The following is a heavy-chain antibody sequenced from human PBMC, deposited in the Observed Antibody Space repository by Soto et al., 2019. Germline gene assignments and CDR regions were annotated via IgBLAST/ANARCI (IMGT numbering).Heavy chain of an antibody. CDR2: IMPVCGTT. CDR3: ARDTGYSFGTFGIDT. CDR1: GGTFSAYA. D-gene: IGHD5-18*01. V-gene: IGHV1-69*01. J-gene: IGHJ6*02. Sequence: VQLVQSGAEVQKPGSSVKVSCKASGGTFSAYAVAWLRLAPGHGLEWLGAIMPVCGTTEYAKNFQGRVTITADDSTNTAYLNLSGLTPDDTAVYYCARDTGYSFGTFGIDTWGQGTTVTVSS.